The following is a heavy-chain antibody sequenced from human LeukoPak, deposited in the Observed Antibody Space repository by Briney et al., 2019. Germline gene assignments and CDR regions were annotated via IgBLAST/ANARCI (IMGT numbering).Heavy chain of an antibody. D-gene: IGHD3-16*02. CDR1: GYSISSGYY. V-gene: IGHV4-38-2*02. CDR2: IYHSGST. J-gene: IGHJ4*02. CDR3: ARGYDYVWGSYRYYKYYFDY. Sequence: SETLSLTCTVSGYSISSGYYWGWIRQPPGKGLEWIGSIYHSGSTYYNPSLKSRVTISVDTSKNQFSLKLSSVTAADTAVYYCARGYDYVWGSYRYYKYYFDYWGQGTLVTVSS.